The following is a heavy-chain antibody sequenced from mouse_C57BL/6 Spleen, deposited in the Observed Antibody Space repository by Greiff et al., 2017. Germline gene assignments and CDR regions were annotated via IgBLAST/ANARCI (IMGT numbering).Heavy chain of an antibody. V-gene: IGHV1-54*01. D-gene: IGHD1-1*01. CDR1: GYAFTNYL. CDR2: INPGSGGT. Sequence: VQLKQSGAELVRPGTSVKVSCKASGYAFTNYLIEWVKQRPGQGLEWIGVINPGSGGTNYNEKFKGKATLTADKSSSTAYMQLSSLTSEDSAVYFCARNYGSSYRYFDVWGTGTTVTVSS. J-gene: IGHJ1*03. CDR3: ARNYGSSYRYFDV.